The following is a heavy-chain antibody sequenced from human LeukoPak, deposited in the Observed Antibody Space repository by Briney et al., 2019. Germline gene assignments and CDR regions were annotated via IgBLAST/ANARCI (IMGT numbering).Heavy chain of an antibody. CDR2: INHSGST. CDR3: ARGPIRGRFDY. CDR1: GGSFSGYY. Sequence: SETLSLTCAVYGGSFSGYYWSWIRQPPGKGLEWIGEINHSGSTNYNPSLKSRVTISVDTSKNQSSLKLSSVTAADTAVYYCARGPIRGRFDYWGQGTLVTVSS. D-gene: IGHD3-10*01. J-gene: IGHJ4*02. V-gene: IGHV4-34*01.